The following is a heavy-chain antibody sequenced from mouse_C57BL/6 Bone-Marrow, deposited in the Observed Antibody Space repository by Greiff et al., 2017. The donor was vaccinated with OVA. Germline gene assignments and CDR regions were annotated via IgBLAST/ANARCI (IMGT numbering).Heavy chain of an antibody. V-gene: IGHV1-85*01. CDR2: IYPRDGST. J-gene: IGHJ2*01. CDR3: APYYYGSSYPYYFDY. Sequence: QVQLQQSGPELVKPGASVKLSCKASGYTFTSYDINWVKQRPGQGLEWIGWIYPRDGSTKYNEKFKGKATLTVDTSSSTSYMKLHSLTSEDSAFYFCAPYYYGSSYPYYFDYWGQGTTLTVSS. CDR1: GYTFTSYD. D-gene: IGHD1-1*01.